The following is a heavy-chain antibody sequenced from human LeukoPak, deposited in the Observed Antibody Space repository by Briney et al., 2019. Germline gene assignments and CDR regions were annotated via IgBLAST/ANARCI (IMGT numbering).Heavy chain of an antibody. CDR1: GGTFSSYA. CDR3: ARNYGSGRYYRDTQSYNWFDP. Sequence: GASVKVSCKASGGTFSSYAISWVRQAPGQGLEWMGGIIPIFGTANYAQKFQGRVTITADKSTSTAYMELSSLRSEDTAVYYCARNYGSGRYYRDTQSYNWFDPWGQGTLVTVSS. CDR2: IIPIFGTA. D-gene: IGHD3-10*01. J-gene: IGHJ5*02. V-gene: IGHV1-69*06.